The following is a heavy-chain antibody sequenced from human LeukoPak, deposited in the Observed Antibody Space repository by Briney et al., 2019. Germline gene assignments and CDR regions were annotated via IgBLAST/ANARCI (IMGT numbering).Heavy chain of an antibody. CDR2: ISSSGSTI. CDR3: AREKPYYYDSSGPFDY. V-gene: IGHV3-48*03. D-gene: IGHD3-22*01. Sequence: GGSLRLTCAASGFTFSSYEMNWVRQAPGKGLEWVSYISSSGSTIYYADSVKGRFTISRDNAKNSLYLQMNSLSAEDTAVYYCAREKPYYYDSSGPFDYWGQGTLVTVSS. J-gene: IGHJ4*02. CDR1: GFTFSSYE.